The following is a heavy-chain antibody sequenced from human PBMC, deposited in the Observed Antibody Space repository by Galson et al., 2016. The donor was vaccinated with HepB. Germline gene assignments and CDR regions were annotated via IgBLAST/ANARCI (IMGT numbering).Heavy chain of an antibody. J-gene: IGHJ3*02. D-gene: IGHD3-16*02. CDR2: ISSSSSYI. V-gene: IGHV3-21*01. CDR1: GFTSSSYS. Sequence: SLRLSCAASGFTSSSYSMHWVRQAPGKGLEWVSSISSSSSYIYYADPVKGRFTISRDNAKNSLYLQMNSLRAEDTAVYYCARTYYDYVWGSYRQVFDAFDIWGQGTVVTVSS. CDR3: ARTYYDYVWGSYRQVFDAFDI.